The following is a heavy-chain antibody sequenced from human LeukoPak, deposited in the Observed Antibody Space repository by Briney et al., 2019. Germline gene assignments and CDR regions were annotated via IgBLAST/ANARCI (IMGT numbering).Heavy chain of an antibody. D-gene: IGHD1-26*01. CDR3: AKDVLGGSYPLYFDY. CDR1: GFTFSSYG. V-gene: IGHV3-30*02. J-gene: IGHJ4*02. CDR2: IRYDGSNK. Sequence: PGGSLRLSCAASGFTFSSYGMHWVRQAPGKGLEWVAFIRYDGSNKYYADSVKGRFTISRDNSKNTLYLQMNSLRADDTAVYYCAKDVLGGSYPLYFDYWGQGTLVTVSS.